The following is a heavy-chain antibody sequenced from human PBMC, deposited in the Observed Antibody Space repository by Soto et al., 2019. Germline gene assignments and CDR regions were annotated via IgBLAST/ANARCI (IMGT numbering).Heavy chain of an antibody. J-gene: IGHJ4*02. Sequence: EVQLVESGGGLIQPGGSLRLSCAASGFNFIRKYMIWVRQAPGKGLEWVSILYSVGTTYYADSVKGRFTISRDTSENTFYLQMNSLRAEDTAVYYCARGLYDSGSFYFDFWGQGTLVAVSS. CDR1: GFNFIRKY. CDR3: ARGLYDSGSFYFDF. V-gene: IGHV3-53*01. D-gene: IGHD3-10*01. CDR2: LYSVGTT.